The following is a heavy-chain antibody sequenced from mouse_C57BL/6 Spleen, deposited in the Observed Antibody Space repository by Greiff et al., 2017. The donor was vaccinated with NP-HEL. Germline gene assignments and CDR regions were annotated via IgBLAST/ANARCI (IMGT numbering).Heavy chain of an antibody. CDR3: AREGYYYGSSHWYFDV. CDR1: SYW. J-gene: IGHJ1*03. V-gene: IGHV1-55*01. D-gene: IGHD1-1*01. Sequence: QVQLKQPGAELVKPGASVKMSSYWITWVKQRPGQGLEWIGDIYPGSGSTNYNEKFKSKATLTVDTSSSTAYMQLSSLTSEDSAVYYCAREGYYYGSSHWYFDVWGTGTTVTVSS. CDR2: IYPGSGST.